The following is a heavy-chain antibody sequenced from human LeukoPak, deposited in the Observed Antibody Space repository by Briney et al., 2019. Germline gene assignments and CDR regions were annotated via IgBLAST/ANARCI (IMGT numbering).Heavy chain of an antibody. Sequence: SVKVSCKASGGTFSSYAISWVRQAPGQGLEWMGGIIPIFGTANYAQKFQGRVTITADESTSTVYMELSSLRSEDTAVYYCARDGGWIQAWFDPWGQGTLVTVSS. CDR3: ARDGGWIQAWFDP. V-gene: IGHV1-69*01. CDR2: IIPIFGTA. CDR1: GGTFSSYA. D-gene: IGHD5-18*01. J-gene: IGHJ5*02.